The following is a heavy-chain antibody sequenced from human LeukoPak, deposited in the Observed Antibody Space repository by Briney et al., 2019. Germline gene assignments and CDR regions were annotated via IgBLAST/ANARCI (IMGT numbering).Heavy chain of an antibody. J-gene: IGHJ4*02. CDR3: ARSVSGSYKPFDY. CDR2: IIPIFGTA. V-gene: IGHV1-69*06. Sequence: SVKVSCKASGGTFSSYAISWVRQAPGQGLEWMGGIIPIFGTANYAQKFQGRVTITADKSTSTAYMELSSPRSEDTAVYYCARSVSGSYKPFDYWGQGTLVTVSS. D-gene: IGHD3-10*01. CDR1: GGTFSSYA.